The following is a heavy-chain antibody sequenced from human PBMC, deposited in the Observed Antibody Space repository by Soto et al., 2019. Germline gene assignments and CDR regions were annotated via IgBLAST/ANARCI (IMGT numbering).Heavy chain of an antibody. V-gene: IGHV7-4-1*01. D-gene: IGHD6-19*01. Sequence: ASVKVSCKASGYTFTSYAMNWVRQAPGQGLEWMGWINTNTGNPTYAQGFTGRFVFSLDTSVSTAYLQICSLKAEDTAVYYCARASSCIAVGGTDEFDPWGQGTLVTVSS. CDR1: GYTFTSYA. CDR2: INTNTGNP. CDR3: ARASSCIAVGGTDEFDP. J-gene: IGHJ5*02.